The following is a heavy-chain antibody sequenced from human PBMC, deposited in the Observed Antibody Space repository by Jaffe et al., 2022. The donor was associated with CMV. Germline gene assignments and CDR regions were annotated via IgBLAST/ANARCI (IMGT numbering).Heavy chain of an antibody. J-gene: IGHJ4*02. CDR1: GGSFSGYY. Sequence: QVQLQQWGAGLLKPSETLSLTCAVYGGSFSGYYWSWIRQPPGKGLEWIGEINHSGSTNYNPSLKSRVTISVDTSKNQFSLKLSSVTAADTAVYYCAREAVGLYYFDYWGQGTLVTVSS. CDR2: INHSGST. V-gene: IGHV4-34*01. CDR3: AREAVGLYYFDY. D-gene: IGHD1-26*01.